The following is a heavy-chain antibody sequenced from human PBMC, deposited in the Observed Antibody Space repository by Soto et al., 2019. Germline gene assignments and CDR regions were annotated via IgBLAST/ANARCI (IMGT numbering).Heavy chain of an antibody. CDR3: AREGDRGVSSGCYYGIDV. CDR1: GYTFTGYY. Sequence: RASVKVSCKASGYTFTGYYMHWVRQAPGQGLEWMGWINPNSGGTNYAQKFQGRVTMTRDTSISTAYMELSRLRSDDTAVYYCAREGDRGVSSGCYYGIDVWGQGTTVTVSS. J-gene: IGHJ6*02. D-gene: IGHD3-10*01. V-gene: IGHV1-2*02. CDR2: INPNSGGT.